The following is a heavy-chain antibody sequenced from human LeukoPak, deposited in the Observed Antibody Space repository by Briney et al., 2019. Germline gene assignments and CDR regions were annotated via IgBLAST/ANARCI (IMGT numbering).Heavy chain of an antibody. CDR3: ASRRWGYDFWSGYSYFDY. J-gene: IGHJ4*02. D-gene: IGHD3-3*01. CDR2: ISSSGSTI. Sequence: KAGGSLRLSCAAAGFTVSSNYMSWIRQAPGKGLGWVSYISSSGSTIYYADSVKGRLTISRDNAKNSLYLQMNSLRAEDTAVYYCASRRWGYDFWSGYSYFDYWGQGTLVTVSS. V-gene: IGHV3-11*04. CDR1: GFTVSSNY.